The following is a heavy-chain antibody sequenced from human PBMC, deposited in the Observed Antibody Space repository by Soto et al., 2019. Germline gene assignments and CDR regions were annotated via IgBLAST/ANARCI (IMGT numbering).Heavy chain of an antibody. D-gene: IGHD6-19*01. CDR3: AKQSRIAVAGLDY. V-gene: IGHV3-30*18. CDR1: GFTFSSYG. Sequence: PVGSLRLSCAASGFTFSSYGMHWVRQAPGKGLEWVAVISYDGSNKYYADSVKGRFTISRDNSKNTLYLQMNSLRAEDTAVYYCAKQSRIAVAGLDYWGQGTLVTVSS. J-gene: IGHJ4*02. CDR2: ISYDGSNK.